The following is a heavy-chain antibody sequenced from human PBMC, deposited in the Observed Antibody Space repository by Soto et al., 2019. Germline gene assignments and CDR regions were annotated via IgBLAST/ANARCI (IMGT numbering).Heavy chain of an antibody. V-gene: IGHV3-53*01. CDR1: GFTVSSTF. Sequence: EVQLVESGGGLIQPGGSLRLSCAASGFTVSSTFMMWVRQAPGKGLEWVSSLYRGGSTYFADAVEGRFIVSRDSPENTLYLQMNSLRGDDTAVYYCARARVEVPAHPRLDAFDLWGPGTVVAVSS. J-gene: IGHJ3*01. CDR3: ARARVEVPAHPRLDAFDL. CDR2: LYRGGST.